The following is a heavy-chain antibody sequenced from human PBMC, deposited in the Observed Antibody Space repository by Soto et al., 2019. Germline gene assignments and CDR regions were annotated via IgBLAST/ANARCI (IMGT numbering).Heavy chain of an antibody. CDR3: AREAVYYYGMDV. D-gene: IGHD6-19*01. CDR1: GFTFSKFW. J-gene: IGHJ6*02. CDR2: INSDGSDT. V-gene: IGHV3-74*01. Sequence: PGGSLRLSCVASGFTFSKFWMHWVRQAPGKGLVWVSRINSDGSDTDYADSVKGRFTISRDNAKNTLYLQVNSLRAEDTAVYYCAREAVYYYGMDVWGLGTTVTVSS.